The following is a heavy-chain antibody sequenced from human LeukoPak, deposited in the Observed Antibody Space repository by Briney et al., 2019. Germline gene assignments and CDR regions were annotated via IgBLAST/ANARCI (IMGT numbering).Heavy chain of an antibody. D-gene: IGHD3-22*01. CDR3: AREYDSSGYYLEIGFDP. CDR1: GGTFSSYA. CDR2: IIPTFGTA. Sequence: GASVKVSCKASGGTFSSYAISWVRQAPGQGLEWMGRIIPTFGTANYAQRFQGRVTITTDESTSTAYMELSSLRSEDTAVYYCAREYDSSGYYLEIGFDPWGQGTLVTVSS. V-gene: IGHV1-69*05. J-gene: IGHJ5*02.